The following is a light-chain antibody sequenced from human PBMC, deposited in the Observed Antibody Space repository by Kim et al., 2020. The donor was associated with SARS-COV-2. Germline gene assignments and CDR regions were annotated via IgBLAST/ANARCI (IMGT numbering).Light chain of an antibody. CDR3: AAGRV. V-gene: IGLV1-44*01. CDR1: SSNSGSNS. J-gene: IGLJ3*02. Sequence: ASGTPGQMVTISCSGSSSNSGSNSVNWYQQLPGTAPKLLIYSNNQRPSGVPDRFSGSKSGTSASLAISGLQSEDEADYYCAAGRVFGGGTQLTVL. CDR2: SNN.